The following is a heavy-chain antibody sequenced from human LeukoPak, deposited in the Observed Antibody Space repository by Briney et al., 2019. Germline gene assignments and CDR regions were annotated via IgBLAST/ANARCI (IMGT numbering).Heavy chain of an antibody. Sequence: GESLKISSKASGYSFTNYWIGWVRQMPGKGLEWVGIIYPSDSDIKYSTSFHGPVTISADKSISTAYLQWSSLKASDTAMYYCARQGYGTRWYLYWGQGTLVTVSS. V-gene: IGHV5-51*01. J-gene: IGHJ4*02. D-gene: IGHD6-13*01. CDR2: IYPSDSDI. CDR3: ARQGYGTRWYLY. CDR1: GYSFTNYW.